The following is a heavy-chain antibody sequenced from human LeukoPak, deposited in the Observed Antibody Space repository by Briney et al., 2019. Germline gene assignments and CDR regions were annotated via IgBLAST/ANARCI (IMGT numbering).Heavy chain of an antibody. CDR3: ASLLTYYYDSGDLGH. J-gene: IGHJ4*02. Sequence: GASVKVSCKASGGTFSSYAISWVPQAPGQGLEWMGGIIPIFGTANYAQKFQGRVTITADESTSTAYMELSSLRSEDTAVYYCASLLTYYYDSGDLGHWGQGTLVTVSS. V-gene: IGHV1-69*13. CDR1: GGTFSSYA. D-gene: IGHD3-22*01. CDR2: IIPIFGTA.